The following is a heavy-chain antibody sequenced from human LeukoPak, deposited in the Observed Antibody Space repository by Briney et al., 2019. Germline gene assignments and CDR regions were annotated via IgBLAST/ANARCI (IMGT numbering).Heavy chain of an antibody. J-gene: IGHJ4*02. CDR1: GFTFSRSW. D-gene: IGHD6-13*01. Sequence: GGSLRLSCAASGFTFSRSWMNWVRQAPGKGLEWVANIKQDGSEKYYVDSVKGRFTISRDNAKNSLYLQMNSLRAEDTAVYYCAKVISSSCGIGGYWGQGTLVTVSS. CDR3: AKVISSSCGIGGY. CDR2: IKQDGSEK. V-gene: IGHV3-7*01.